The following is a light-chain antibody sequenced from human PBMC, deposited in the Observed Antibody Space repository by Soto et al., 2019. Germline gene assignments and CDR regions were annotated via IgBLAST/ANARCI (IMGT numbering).Light chain of an antibody. J-gene: IGKJ4*01. Sequence: DIQMTQSPSSLSASVRDRVTITCRASQSISSYLNWYQQKPGKAPKLLIYAASSLQSGVPSRFSGSGSGTDFTLTISSLQPEDFATYYCQQSYGNLLTFGGGTKVEIK. CDR2: AAS. CDR3: QQSYGNLLT. V-gene: IGKV1-39*01. CDR1: QSISSY.